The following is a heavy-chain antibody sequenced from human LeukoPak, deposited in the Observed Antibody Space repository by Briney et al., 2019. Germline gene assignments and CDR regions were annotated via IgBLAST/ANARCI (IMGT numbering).Heavy chain of an antibody. CDR2: IYYSGST. Sequence: SETLSLTCTVSGGSISSSSYYWGWIRQPPGKGPEWIGSIYYSGSTYYNPSLKSRVTISVDTSKNQFSLKLSSVTAADTAVYYCARPSYGGNYFDYWGQGTLVTVSS. CDR3: ARPSYGGNYFDY. J-gene: IGHJ4*02. D-gene: IGHD5-18*01. V-gene: IGHV4-39*01. CDR1: GGSISSSSYY.